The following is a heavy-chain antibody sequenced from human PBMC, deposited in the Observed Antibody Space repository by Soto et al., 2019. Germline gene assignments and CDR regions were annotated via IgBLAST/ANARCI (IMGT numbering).Heavy chain of an antibody. CDR3: ALRSMAVVPEY. J-gene: IGHJ4*02. CDR1: GDSISTYY. Sequence: QVQLQESGPGLVKPSETLSLTCAVSGDSISTYYCMWIRQPPGKGLEAIGYLYYGRSANYNPSLKSRVTLSVDSSTNQCSPTLSSMAAADTAVYYCALRSMAVVPEYWGQGTQVTVSS. V-gene: IGHV4-59*01. CDR2: LYYGRSA. D-gene: IGHD3-22*01.